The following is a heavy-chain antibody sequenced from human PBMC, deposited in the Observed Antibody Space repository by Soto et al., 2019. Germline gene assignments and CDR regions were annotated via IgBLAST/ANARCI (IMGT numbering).Heavy chain of an antibody. V-gene: IGHV3-64*01. D-gene: IGHD4-17*01. CDR1: GFTFSSYA. J-gene: IGHJ3*02. CDR3: ARDGLRQYAFDI. CDR2: ISSTGGST. Sequence: EVQLVESGGGSVQPGGSLRLSCAASGFTFSSYAMHWVRQAPGQGLEYVSAISSTGGSTHYANSVKGRFTISRDNSKNTLYLQMGSLRAEDMAVYYCARDGLRQYAFDIWGQGTMVTVSS.